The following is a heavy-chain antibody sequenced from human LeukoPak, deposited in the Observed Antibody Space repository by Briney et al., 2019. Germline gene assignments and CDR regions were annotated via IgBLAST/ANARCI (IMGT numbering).Heavy chain of an antibody. Sequence: GASVKVSCKASGGTFSSYAISWVRQAPGQGLEWMGGIIPIFGTANYAQKFQGRVTITADESTSTAYMELSSLRSEDTAVHYCARVKDYYDSSGYYVGYYYGMDVWGQGTTVTVSS. D-gene: IGHD3-22*01. V-gene: IGHV1-69*13. CDR1: GGTFSSYA. CDR3: ARVKDYYDSSGYYVGYYYGMDV. J-gene: IGHJ6*02. CDR2: IIPIFGTA.